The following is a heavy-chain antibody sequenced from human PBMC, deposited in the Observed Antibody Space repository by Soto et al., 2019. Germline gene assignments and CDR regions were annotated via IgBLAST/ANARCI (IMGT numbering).Heavy chain of an antibody. Sequence: RLSCAASGFTFSSYDMNWVRQAPGKGLEWVSYISGGSSRIFYADSVKGRFTISRDNAKNSLYLQMNSLRDEDTGVYYCARVIYGGWSTIKDYYYYAMDVWCQGTTVTVSS. J-gene: IGHJ6*02. D-gene: IGHD5-12*01. CDR2: ISGGSSRI. CDR1: GFTFSSYD. CDR3: ARVIYGGWSTIKDYYYYAMDV. V-gene: IGHV3-48*02.